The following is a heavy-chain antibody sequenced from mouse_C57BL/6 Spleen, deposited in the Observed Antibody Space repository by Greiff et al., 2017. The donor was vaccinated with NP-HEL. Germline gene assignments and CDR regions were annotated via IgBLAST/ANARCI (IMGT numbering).Heavy chain of an antibody. Sequence: QVQLQQSGAELVRPGTSVKVSCKASGYAFTNYLIEWVKQRPGQGLEWIGVINPGSGGTNYNEKFKGKATLTADKSSSTAYMQLSSLTSEDSAVYFCARTNYGSSYEAMDYWGQGTSVTVSS. V-gene: IGHV1-54*01. D-gene: IGHD1-1*01. CDR2: INPGSGGT. CDR1: GYAFTNYL. CDR3: ARTNYGSSYEAMDY. J-gene: IGHJ4*01.